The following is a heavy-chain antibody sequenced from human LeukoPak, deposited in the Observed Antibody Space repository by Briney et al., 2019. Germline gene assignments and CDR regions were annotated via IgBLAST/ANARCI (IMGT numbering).Heavy chain of an antibody. CDR2: ISADNGNT. V-gene: IGHV1-18*04. Sequence: ASVKVSCKGSGYTLSNHAFGWVRQAPGQGLEWMGWISADNGNTNHAQKFQGRVSLTTDTSTSTAYMELRSLRSDDTAVYYCARDAPWLGTMIVVANYFDYWGQGTLVAVSS. CDR3: ARDAPWLGTMIVVANYFDY. D-gene: IGHD3-22*01. J-gene: IGHJ4*02. CDR1: GYTLSNHA.